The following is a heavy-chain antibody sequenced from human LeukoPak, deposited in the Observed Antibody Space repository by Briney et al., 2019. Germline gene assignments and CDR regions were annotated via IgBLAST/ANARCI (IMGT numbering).Heavy chain of an antibody. CDR1: GFTFSSYW. CDR2: INNDGSHT. J-gene: IGHJ5*02. CDR3: ARDQSSSWYVAWFDP. D-gene: IGHD6-13*01. Sequence: PGGSLRLSCAASGFTFSSYWMHWVRQAPGKGLVWVSRINNDGSHTTYADSVKGRFTISRDNAKNTLYLQMNSLRVEDTAVYYCARDQSSSWYVAWFDPWGQGTLVTVSS. V-gene: IGHV3-74*01.